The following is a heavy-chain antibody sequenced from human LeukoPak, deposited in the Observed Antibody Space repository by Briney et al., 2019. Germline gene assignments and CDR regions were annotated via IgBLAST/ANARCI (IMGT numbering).Heavy chain of an antibody. CDR2: ISSSGGST. CDR1: GFTFSSYA. D-gene: IGHD6-19*01. Sequence: GGSLRLSCAASGFTFSSYAMSWVRQAPGKGLEWVSAISSSGGSTYYADSVKGRFTISRDNSKNTQYLQMNSLRAEDTAVYYCAKMRQWLVDFDYWGQGTLVTVSS. J-gene: IGHJ4*02. CDR3: AKMRQWLVDFDY. V-gene: IGHV3-23*01.